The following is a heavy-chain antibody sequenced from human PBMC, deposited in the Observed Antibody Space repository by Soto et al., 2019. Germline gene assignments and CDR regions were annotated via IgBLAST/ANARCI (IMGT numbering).Heavy chain of an antibody. CDR3: ARSSGGNFGIIIEGSNWFDP. Sequence: ASVKVFCKAPGATFTSYYLNWVRQAPGQGLEWMGVINPHGGSTKYAQKFQGRVTMTRDTSRSTVYMELRSLRSDDTAIYYCARSSGGNFGIIIEGSNWFDPWGQGTLVTVSS. CDR2: INPHGGST. V-gene: IGHV1-46*01. D-gene: IGHD3-3*01. J-gene: IGHJ5*02. CDR1: GATFTSYY.